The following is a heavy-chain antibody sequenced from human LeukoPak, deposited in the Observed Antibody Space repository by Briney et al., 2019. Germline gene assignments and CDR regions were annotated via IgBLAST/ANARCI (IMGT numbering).Heavy chain of an antibody. V-gene: IGHV3-23*01. CDR2: ISGSGDNT. CDR1: GFTFSSYA. D-gene: IGHD2-15*01. Sequence: GGSLRLSCAASGFTFSSYAMSWVRQAPGKGLERVSTISGSGDNTYYADSVKGRFTISRDNSKNTLYVQMNSLRAEDTAIYYCAKGRGYCSGGSCYSDYWGQGTLVTVSS. J-gene: IGHJ4*02. CDR3: AKGRGYCSGGSCYSDY.